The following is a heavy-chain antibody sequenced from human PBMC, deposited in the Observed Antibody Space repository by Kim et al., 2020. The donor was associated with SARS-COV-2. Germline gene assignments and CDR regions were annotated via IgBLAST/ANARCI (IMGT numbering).Heavy chain of an antibody. J-gene: IGHJ4*02. CDR3: AITSSWYVEGGYFDY. CDR2: IYPGDSDT. D-gene: IGHD6-13*01. CDR1: GYSFTSYW. Sequence: GESLKISCKGSGYSFTSYWIGWVRQMPGKGLEWMGIIYPGDSDTRYSPSFQGQVTISADKSISTAYLQWSSLKASDTAMYYCAITSSWYVEGGYFDYWGQGTLVTVSS. V-gene: IGHV5-51*01.